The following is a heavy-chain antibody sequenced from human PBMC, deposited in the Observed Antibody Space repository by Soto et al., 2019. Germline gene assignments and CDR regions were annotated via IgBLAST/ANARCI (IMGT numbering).Heavy chain of an antibody. D-gene: IGHD7-27*01. V-gene: IGHV3-48*01. Sequence: GGSLRLSCAASGLTFSSYSMNWVRQAPGRGLEWVSYISSSSSTIYYADSVKGRFTISRDNAKNSLYLQMSSLRAEDTAVYYCARDGEPNSYYYIDVWGKGTTVTVSS. CDR3: ARDGEPNSYYYIDV. CDR2: ISSSSSTI. CDR1: GLTFSSYS. J-gene: IGHJ6*03.